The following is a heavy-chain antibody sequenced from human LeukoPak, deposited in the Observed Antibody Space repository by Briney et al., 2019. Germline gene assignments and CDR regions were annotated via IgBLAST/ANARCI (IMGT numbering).Heavy chain of an antibody. D-gene: IGHD3-10*01. V-gene: IGHV3-21*01. J-gene: IGHJ5*02. CDR3: ARESITMVRGVILNWFDP. CDR2: ISSSSYI. Sequence: GGSLRLSCAASGFTFSSYSMNWVRQAPGKGLEWVSSISSSSYIYYADSVKGRFTISRDNAKNSLYLQMNSLRAEDTAVYYCARESITMVRGVILNWFDPWGQGTLVTVSS. CDR1: GFTFSSYS.